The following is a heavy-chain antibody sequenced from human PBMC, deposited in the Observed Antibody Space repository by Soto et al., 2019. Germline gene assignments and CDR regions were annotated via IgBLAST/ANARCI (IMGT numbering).Heavy chain of an antibody. D-gene: IGHD3-9*01. V-gene: IGHV1-18*04. CDR3: ARAQYYDILTGYYYDAFDI. CDR2: ISAYNGNT. CDR1: GYTFTSYG. J-gene: IGHJ3*02. Sequence: ASVRVSCKASGYTFTSYGISWVRQAPGQGLEWMGWISAYNGNTNYAQKLQGRVTMTTDTSTSTAYMELRSLRSDDTAVYYCARAQYYDILTGYYYDAFDIWGQGTMVTVSS.